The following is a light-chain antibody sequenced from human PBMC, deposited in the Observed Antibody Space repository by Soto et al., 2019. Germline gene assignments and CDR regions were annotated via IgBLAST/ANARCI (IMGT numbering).Light chain of an antibody. CDR1: QSVSTNY. J-gene: IGKJ3*01. CDR2: GAS. Sequence: EIVLTQSPGTLSLSPGDRATLACRASQSVSTNYLAWYQQKLGQAPRLLIYGASSRATGIQDRFSGNGSGTDFTLTISRLEPEDFAVYYCHQSGSTPFTFGPVTKVYIK. V-gene: IGKV3-20*01. CDR3: HQSGSTPFT.